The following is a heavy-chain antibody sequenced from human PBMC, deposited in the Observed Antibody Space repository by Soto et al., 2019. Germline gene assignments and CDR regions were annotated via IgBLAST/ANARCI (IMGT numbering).Heavy chain of an antibody. CDR3: AREGFTMVRGVFITAGFFDY. V-gene: IGHV3-23*01. J-gene: IGHJ4*02. D-gene: IGHD3-10*01. CDR1: GFTLSSYA. CDR2: ISGTGGSI. Sequence: EVQLLESGGGLVQPGGSLRLSCGASGFTLSSYAMSWVRQAPGKGLEWVSGISGTGGSINYADSMKGRFTISRDNSKNRLYLQMNSLRAEDTAVYYCAREGFTMVRGVFITAGFFDYWGQGTLVTVSS.